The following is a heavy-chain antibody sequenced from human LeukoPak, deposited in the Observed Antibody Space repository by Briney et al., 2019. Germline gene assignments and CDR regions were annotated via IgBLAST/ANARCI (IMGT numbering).Heavy chain of an antibody. Sequence: GGSLRLSCAASGFNFSSYSMNWVRQAPGKGLEWVSAISGSGGSTYYADSVKGRFTISRDNSKNTLYLQMNSLRAEDTAVYYCAKDGVDTAMAHYFDYWGQGTLVTVSS. CDR2: ISGSGGST. V-gene: IGHV3-23*01. CDR3: AKDGVDTAMAHYFDY. D-gene: IGHD5-18*01. CDR1: GFNFSSYS. J-gene: IGHJ4*02.